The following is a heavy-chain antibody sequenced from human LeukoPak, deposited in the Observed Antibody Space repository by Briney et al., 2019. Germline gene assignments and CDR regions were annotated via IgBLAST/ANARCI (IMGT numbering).Heavy chain of an antibody. CDR3: ARNWFDP. V-gene: IGHV3-53*05. CDR2: IYSGGST. CDR1: GFTFSNSA. J-gene: IGHJ5*02. Sequence: GGSLRLSCAASGFTFSNSAMSWVRQAPGKGLEWVSVIYSGGSTYYADSVKGRFTISRDKSKNTVYLQMNSLRFEDTAMYYCARNWFDPWGQGTLVTVSS.